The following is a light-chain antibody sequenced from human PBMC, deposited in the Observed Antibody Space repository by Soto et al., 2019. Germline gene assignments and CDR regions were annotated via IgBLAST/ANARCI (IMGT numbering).Light chain of an antibody. Sequence: DIQMTQSPSSLSASVGDRVTITCRASQSISTYLSWYQQKPGKAPKLLIYSASTLQNGVPDRFSGSGSGTDFTLTISSLQAEDVAVYYCQQYYSTPPITFGQGTRLEIK. J-gene: IGKJ5*01. CDR2: SAS. CDR3: QQYYSTPPIT. V-gene: IGKV1-39*01. CDR1: QSISTY.